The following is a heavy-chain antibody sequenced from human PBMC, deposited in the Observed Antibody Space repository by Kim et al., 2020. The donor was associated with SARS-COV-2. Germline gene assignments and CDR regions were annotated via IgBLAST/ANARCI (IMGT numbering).Heavy chain of an antibody. V-gene: IGHV3-30-3*01. D-gene: IGHD3-3*01. CDR2: ISYDGSNK. CDR3: ARDRYDSCDY. CDR1: GFTFSSYA. J-gene: IGHJ4*02. Sequence: GGSLRLSCAASGFTFSSYAMHWVRQAPGKGLEWVAVISYDGSNKYYADSVKGRFTISRDNSKNTLYLQMNSLRAEDTAVYYCARDRYDSCDYWGQGTLVTVSS.